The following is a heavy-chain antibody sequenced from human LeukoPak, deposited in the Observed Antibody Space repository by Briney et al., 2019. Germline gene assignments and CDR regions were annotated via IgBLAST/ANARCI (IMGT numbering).Heavy chain of an antibody. CDR2: IKSKTDGGTT. J-gene: IGHJ6*02. V-gene: IGHV3-15*01. CDR3: TTVSVYYYYGMDV. CDR1: GFTFSNAW. Sequence: GGSLRLSCAASGFTFSNAWMSWVRQAPGKGLEWVGRIKSKTDGGTTDYAAPVKGRFTISRDDSKNTLYLQMNSLKTEDTAVYYCTTVSVYYYYGMDVWGQGTTVTVSS. D-gene: IGHD5/OR15-5a*01.